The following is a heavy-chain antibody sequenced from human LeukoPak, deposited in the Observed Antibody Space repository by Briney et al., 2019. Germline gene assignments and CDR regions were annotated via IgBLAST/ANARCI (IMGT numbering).Heavy chain of an antibody. CDR1: GFTFSSYW. CDR3: VRGYSSGWYLFGDY. J-gene: IGHJ4*02. Sequence: GGSLRLSCAASGFTFSSYWMHWVRHAPGKGLVWVSRINSDGSIISYADSVKGRFTISRDNAKNTLYMQMNSLRGEDTAVYFCVRGYSSGWYLFGDYWGQGTLVTVSS. V-gene: IGHV3-74*01. D-gene: IGHD6-19*01. CDR2: INSDGSII.